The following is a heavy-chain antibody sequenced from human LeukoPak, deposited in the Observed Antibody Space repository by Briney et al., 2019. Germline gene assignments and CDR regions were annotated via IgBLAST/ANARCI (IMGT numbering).Heavy chain of an antibody. J-gene: IGHJ4*02. CDR2: VHLSGRT. Sequence: SGTLSLTCGVSGGSISSTNWWTWVRQPPGEGLEWIGEVHLSGRTNYNPSLESRVTMSVDMSVNHISLKLTSVTAADTAVYYCAREGGPYRPLDYSGQGTLVTVSS. V-gene: IGHV4-4*02. CDR3: AREGGPYRPLDY. CDR1: GGSISSTNW.